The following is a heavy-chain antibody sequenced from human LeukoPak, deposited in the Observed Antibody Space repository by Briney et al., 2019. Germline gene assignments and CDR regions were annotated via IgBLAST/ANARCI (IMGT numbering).Heavy chain of an antibody. D-gene: IGHD6-19*01. CDR3: SRGGDLSTVAGALDY. CDR1: GFTFGDYT. J-gene: IGHJ4*02. CDR2: IRGTPYGGTT. Sequence: GGSLRLSCAASGFTFGDYTMSWVRQAPGKGLEWVGFIRGTPYGGTTEYAASVKGRFTISRDDSKSIAYLQMNSLKTEDTALYYCSRGGDLSTVAGALDYWGQGTLVTVSS. V-gene: IGHV3-49*04.